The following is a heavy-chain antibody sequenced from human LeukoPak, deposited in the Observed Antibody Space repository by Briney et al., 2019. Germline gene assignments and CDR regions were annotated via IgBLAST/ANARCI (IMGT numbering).Heavy chain of an antibody. V-gene: IGHV3-48*02. CDR1: GFTVSSNY. CDR3: ARGSVGSVAGTGDY. D-gene: IGHD6-19*01. CDR2: ISQSGSIV. Sequence: GGSLRLSCAASGFTVSSNYMSWVRQAPGKGLEWVSYISQSGSIVYHAESVKGRFTISRDDARVSLQLQMNSLRDEDTAVYYCARGSVGSVAGTGDYWGQGTLVTVSS. J-gene: IGHJ4*02.